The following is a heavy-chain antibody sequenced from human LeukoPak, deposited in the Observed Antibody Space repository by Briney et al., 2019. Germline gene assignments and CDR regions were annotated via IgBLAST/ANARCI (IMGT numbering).Heavy chain of an antibody. J-gene: IGHJ4*02. CDR3: ARGVDTAIISYFDY. V-gene: IGHV3-33*01. D-gene: IGHD5-18*01. CDR1: GFTFSSYG. CDR2: IWYVGSNK. Sequence: GRSPRLSCAASGFTFSSYGMHWVRQAPGKGLEWVAVIWYVGSNKYYVDSVKGRFTISRDNSKNTLYLQMNSLRAEGTAVYYCARGVDTAIISYFDYWGQGTLVTVSS.